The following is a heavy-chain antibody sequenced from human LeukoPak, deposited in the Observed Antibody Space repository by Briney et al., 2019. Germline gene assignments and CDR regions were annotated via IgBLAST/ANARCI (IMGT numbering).Heavy chain of an antibody. D-gene: IGHD3-10*01. CDR3: ARATYGSGSYYNERYYFEY. J-gene: IGHJ4*02. CDR1: GFTFSGYA. V-gene: IGHV3-23*01. Sequence: GGSLRLSCAASGFTFSGYAMAWVRQAPGKGLEWVSAISGSGESTYYADSVRGRFTTSRDNSKNTLYLQMNRLRVEDTAMYYCARATYGSGSYYNERYYFEYWGQGTLVTVSS. CDR2: ISGSGEST.